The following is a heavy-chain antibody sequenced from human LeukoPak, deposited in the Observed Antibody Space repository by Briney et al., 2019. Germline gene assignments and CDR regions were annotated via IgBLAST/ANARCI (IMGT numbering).Heavy chain of an antibody. CDR3: ARGNVEYQLLYEYYYGMDV. CDR1: GFTFSSYS. J-gene: IGHJ6*02. V-gene: IGHV3-21*01. Sequence: GGSLRLSCAASGFTFSSYSMNWARQAPGKGLEWVSSISSSSSYIYYADSVKGRFTISRDNAKNSLYLQMNSLRAEDTAVYYCARGNVEYQLLYEYYYGMDVWGQGTTVTVPS. D-gene: IGHD2-2*02. CDR2: ISSSSSYI.